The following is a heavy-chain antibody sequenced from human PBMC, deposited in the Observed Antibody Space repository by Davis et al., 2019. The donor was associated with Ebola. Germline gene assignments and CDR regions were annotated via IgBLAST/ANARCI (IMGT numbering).Heavy chain of an antibody. Sequence: PGGSLRLSCAASGFTFSSYWMSWVRQAPRKGLEWVANIKQDGNTKFYVDSVKGRFTISRDNAKNSLYLQMNSLRAEDTAVYYCAREVKWEQRGQGWFDPWGQGTLVTVSS. CDR2: IKQDGNTK. D-gene: IGHD1-26*01. CDR1: GFTFSSYW. V-gene: IGHV3-7*01. CDR3: AREVKWEQRGQGWFDP. J-gene: IGHJ5*02.